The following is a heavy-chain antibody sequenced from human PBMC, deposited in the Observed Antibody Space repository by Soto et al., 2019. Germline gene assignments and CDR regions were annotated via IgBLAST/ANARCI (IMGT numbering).Heavy chain of an antibody. Sequence: GGSLRLSCAASGFTFSSYAMSWVRQAPGKGLEWVSAISGSGGSTYYADSVKGRFTISRDNSKNTLYLQMNSLRAEDTAVYYCAKGLELWYYYGMDVWGQGTTVTVSS. CDR1: GFTFSSYA. J-gene: IGHJ6*02. V-gene: IGHV3-23*01. D-gene: IGHD3-16*01. CDR2: ISGSGGST. CDR3: AKGLELWYYYGMDV.